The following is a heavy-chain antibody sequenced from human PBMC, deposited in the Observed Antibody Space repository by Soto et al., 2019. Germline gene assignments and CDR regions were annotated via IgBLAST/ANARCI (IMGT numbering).Heavy chain of an antibody. V-gene: IGHV3-48*01. CDR1: GFTFSTHS. CDR3: VGEVGFQLIY. J-gene: IGHJ4*02. D-gene: IGHD2-2*01. Sequence: EVQLVESGGGLVQPGGSLRLSCAASGFTFSTHSMNWVRQAPGKGLEWISYITSSSGTMYADSVKGRFTISRDKAKNSLYLQMNSLRAEDTAVYFCVGEVGFQLIYWGQGTLVTVSS. CDR2: ITSSSGT.